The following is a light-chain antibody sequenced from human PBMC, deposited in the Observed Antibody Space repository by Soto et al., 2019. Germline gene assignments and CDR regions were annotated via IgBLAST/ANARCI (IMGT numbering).Light chain of an antibody. CDR1: QSISSW. J-gene: IGKJ1*01. CDR2: KAS. CDR3: QQYNSLWT. Sequence: DIQMTQSPSTLSASVGDRVTITCRASQSISSWLAWYQQKPGKAPKLLIYKASSLESGVPSRFSGSGSGTEFTLPISSLQPDDFATYSCQQYNSLWTFGQGTKVEIK. V-gene: IGKV1-5*03.